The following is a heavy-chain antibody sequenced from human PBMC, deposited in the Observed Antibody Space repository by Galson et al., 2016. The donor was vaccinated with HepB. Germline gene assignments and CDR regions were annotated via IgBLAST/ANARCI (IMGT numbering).Heavy chain of an antibody. CDR2: IYHDGTA. Sequence: SETLSLTCAISGDSISSNQYWSWVRQPPGKGLEWIGEIYHDGTANYNPSLKSRVTISGDKSKNQFSLSLTSVTAADTAVYYCARRTWGTSGSYFDCWGQGTLVTVSS. D-gene: IGHD1-26*01. CDR1: GDSISSNQY. CDR3: ARRTWGTSGSYFDC. J-gene: IGHJ4*02. V-gene: IGHV4-4*02.